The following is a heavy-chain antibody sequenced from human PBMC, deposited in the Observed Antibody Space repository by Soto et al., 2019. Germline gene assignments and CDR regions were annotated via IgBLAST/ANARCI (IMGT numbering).Heavy chain of an antibody. Sequence: ASVKVSCKASGYTFTDYYIHWVRQAPGQGLEWMGIITPSGGSTTYAQKFQGRVTMTRDTSTTTVYMELSSLRSEDTAMYYCARSKYMDVWGKGTPITVSS. CDR3: ARSKYMDV. CDR1: GYTFTDYY. V-gene: IGHV1-46*03. CDR2: ITPSGGST. J-gene: IGHJ6*03.